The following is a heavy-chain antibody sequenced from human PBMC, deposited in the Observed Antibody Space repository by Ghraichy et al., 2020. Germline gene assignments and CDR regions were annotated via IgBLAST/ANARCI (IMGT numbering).Heavy chain of an antibody. Sequence: LSLTCAASGFTFGTYWMTWVRPTPGKGLEWVANINRDGSERYDADSVKGRFTISRDNAYNSLYLQMNSLRAEDTAADYCVRNFVGISWYGCFDYWGQGTRVTVSS. CDR2: INRDGSER. CDR3: VRNFVGISWYGCFDY. D-gene: IGHD6-13*01. J-gene: IGHJ4*02. V-gene: IGHV3-7*03. CDR1: GFTFGTYW.